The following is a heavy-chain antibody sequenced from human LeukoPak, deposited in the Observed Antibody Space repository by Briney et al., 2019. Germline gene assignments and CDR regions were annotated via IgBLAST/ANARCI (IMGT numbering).Heavy chain of an antibody. J-gene: IGHJ6*02. Sequence: ASVTVSFKASGYTFTRYYLHWVRQAPGQGLEWMGIINPSGGRTNNAQQFQGRVTMTRDTSTSTVYMQLSSLRSEDTAVYYCARDLAIAAAPYGMDVWGQGTTVTVSS. D-gene: IGHD6-13*01. CDR3: ARDLAIAAAPYGMDV. CDR1: GYTFTRYY. CDR2: INPSGGRT. V-gene: IGHV1-46*01.